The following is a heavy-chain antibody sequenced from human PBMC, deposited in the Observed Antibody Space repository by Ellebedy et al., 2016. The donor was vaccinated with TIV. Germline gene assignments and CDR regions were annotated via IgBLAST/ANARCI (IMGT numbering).Heavy chain of an antibody. CDR1: GGSINSGYYY. V-gene: IGHV4-39*07. CDR3: ARVQGKVDY. J-gene: IGHJ4*02. Sequence: SETLSLTXTVSGGSINSGYYYWGWLRQPPGRGLEWLGSIYYSGSTYYNPSLKSRVTISVDTSKNQFSLKLSSVTAADTAVYYYARVQGKVDYWGQGTLVTVSS. CDR2: IYYSGST.